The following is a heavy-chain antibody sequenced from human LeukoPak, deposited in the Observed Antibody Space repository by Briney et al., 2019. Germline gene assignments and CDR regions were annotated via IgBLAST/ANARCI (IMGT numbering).Heavy chain of an antibody. D-gene: IGHD2-15*01. CDR2: FDPEDGET. CDR3: AAVLCSSGGSCYLPYYYGMDV. J-gene: IGHJ6*04. CDR1: GYTLTELS. V-gene: IGHV1-24*01. Sequence: ASVKVSCKVSGYTLTELSMHWVRQAPGKGLEWMGGFDPEDGETIYAQKFQGRVTMTEDTSTDTAYMELSSLRSEDTAVYYCAAVLCSSGGSCYLPYYYGMDVWGKGTTVTVSS.